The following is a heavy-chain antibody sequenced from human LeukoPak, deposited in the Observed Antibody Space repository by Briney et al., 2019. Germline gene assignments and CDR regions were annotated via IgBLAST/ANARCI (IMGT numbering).Heavy chain of an antibody. CDR1: GFTFSSYG. V-gene: IGHV3-30*03. D-gene: IGHD4-17*01. J-gene: IGHJ4*02. CDR2: ISYDGSNK. Sequence: HPGGSLRLSCAASGFTFSSYGMHWVRQAPGKGLEWVAVISYDGSNKYYADSVKGRFTISRDNSKNTLYLQMNSLRAEDTAVYYCARDRNDYGDHVADYWGQGTLVAVSS. CDR3: ARDRNDYGDHVADY.